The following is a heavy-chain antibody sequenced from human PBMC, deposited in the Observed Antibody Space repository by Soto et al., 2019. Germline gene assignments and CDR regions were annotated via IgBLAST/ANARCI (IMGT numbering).Heavy chain of an antibody. CDR2: MYYTGST. Sequence: SETLSLTSTVSGGSIGSGDYYWSWIRQPPGKGLEWIGYMYYTGSTYYNPSLKSRVTISVDASKNQFSLKLSSVTAADTAVYYCARAFDDSSGYYGGLGYWGQGTLVTVSS. V-gene: IGHV4-30-4*01. CDR1: GGSIGSGDYY. D-gene: IGHD3-22*01. CDR3: ARAFDDSSGYYGGLGY. J-gene: IGHJ4*02.